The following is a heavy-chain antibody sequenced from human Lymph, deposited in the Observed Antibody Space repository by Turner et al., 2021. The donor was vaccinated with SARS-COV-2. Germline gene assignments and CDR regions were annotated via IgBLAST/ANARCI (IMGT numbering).Heavy chain of an antibody. CDR3: ARGAQLTVWFDP. V-gene: IGHV1-8*01. D-gene: IGHD3-9*01. CDR1: GYTFTSYD. Sequence: QVQPVQSWAEVKKPGASVKVSCKASGYTFTSYDINWVRQATGQGLEWMGWMKPNSGNTGYAQKFQGRVTMTRNTSIRTAYMELSSLRSEDTAVYYCARGAQLTVWFDPWGQGTLVTVSS. J-gene: IGHJ5*02. CDR2: MKPNSGNT.